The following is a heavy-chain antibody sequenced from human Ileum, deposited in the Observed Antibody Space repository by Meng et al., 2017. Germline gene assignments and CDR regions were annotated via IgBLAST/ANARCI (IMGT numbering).Heavy chain of an antibody. CDR1: GGSVNTGSYY. V-gene: IGHV4-61*01. J-gene: IGHJ4*02. CDR3: ARGHYDKYFDS. Sequence: QVQRPESGPGLVRPTETLSLPCTISGGSVNTGSYYWSWIWQPPGKGLEWIGYMYFSGSTKYNASLKSRVSISVDTSKKQFSLNLTSVTAADTAVYYCARGHYDKYFDSWGQGTLVTVSS. CDR2: MYFSGST. D-gene: IGHD3-22*01.